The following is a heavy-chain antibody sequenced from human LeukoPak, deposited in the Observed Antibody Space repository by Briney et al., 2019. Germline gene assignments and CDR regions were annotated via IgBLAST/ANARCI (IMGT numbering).Heavy chain of an antibody. CDR3: ARDEVYDSSGYYYVDYFDY. D-gene: IGHD3-22*01. CDR2: IWYDGSNK. Sequence: QPGGSLRLSCAASGFTFSNACMSWVRQAPGKGLEWVAVIWYDGSNKYYADSVKGRFTISRDNSKNTLYLQMNSLRAEDTAVYYCARDEVYDSSGYYYVDYFDYWGQGTLVTVSS. CDR1: GFTFSNAC. V-gene: IGHV3-33*08. J-gene: IGHJ4*02.